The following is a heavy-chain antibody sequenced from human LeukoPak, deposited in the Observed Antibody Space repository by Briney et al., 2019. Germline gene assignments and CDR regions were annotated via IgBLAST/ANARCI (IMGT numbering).Heavy chain of an antibody. Sequence: GGSLRLSCAASGFTFSSYAMSWVRQAPGKGLEWVSAISGSGGSTYYADSVKGRFTISRDNSKNTLYLQINSLRAEDTAVYYCAKERITMVRGVIGPDAFDIWGQGTMVTVPS. CDR1: GFTFSSYA. D-gene: IGHD3-10*01. CDR2: ISGSGGST. V-gene: IGHV3-23*01. CDR3: AKERITMVRGVIGPDAFDI. J-gene: IGHJ3*02.